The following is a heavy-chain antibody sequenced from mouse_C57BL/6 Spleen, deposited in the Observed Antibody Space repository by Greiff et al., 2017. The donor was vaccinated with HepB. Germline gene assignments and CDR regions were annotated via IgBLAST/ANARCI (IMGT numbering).Heavy chain of an antibody. Sequence: QVQLQQPGAELVMPGASVKLSCKASGYTFTSYWMHWVKQRPGQGLEWIGEIDPSDSYTNYNQKFKGKSTLTVDKTSSTAYMQLSSLTSEDSAVYYWARYDGYYIDYWGQGTTLTVSS. CDR3: ARYDGYYIDY. J-gene: IGHJ2*01. D-gene: IGHD2-3*01. CDR1: GYTFTSYW. V-gene: IGHV1-69*01. CDR2: IDPSDSYT.